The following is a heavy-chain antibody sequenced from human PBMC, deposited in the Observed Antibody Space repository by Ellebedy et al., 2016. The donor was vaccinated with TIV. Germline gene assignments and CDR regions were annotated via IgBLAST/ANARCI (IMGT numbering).Heavy chain of an antibody. J-gene: IGHJ5*02. V-gene: IGHV3-7*01. CDR1: GITISRYW. Sequence: GGSLRLXXAVSGITISRYWMGWVRQAPGKGLEWVANIKQDGSEKHYADSVKGRFTISRDNAKNSLYLQMNSLGAEDTAVYFCARGRYYCSSTSCYAPSWFDPWGQGTLVTVSS. D-gene: IGHD2-2*01. CDR2: IKQDGSEK. CDR3: ARGRYYCSSTSCYAPSWFDP.